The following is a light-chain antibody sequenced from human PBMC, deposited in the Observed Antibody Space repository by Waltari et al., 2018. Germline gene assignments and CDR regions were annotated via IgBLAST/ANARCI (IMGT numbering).Light chain of an antibody. J-gene: IGKJ4*01. CDR3: QQSYSTPHT. CDR2: TTS. CDR1: QSISSY. Sequence: DIQMTQSPSSLSASVGDRVTITCRASQSISSYLNWYQQKPGKAPKLLIYTTSSLQSGVPSRFSGSGSGTDFTLTISSLQPDDFAAYYCQQSYSTPHTFGGGTKVDIK. V-gene: IGKV1-39*01.